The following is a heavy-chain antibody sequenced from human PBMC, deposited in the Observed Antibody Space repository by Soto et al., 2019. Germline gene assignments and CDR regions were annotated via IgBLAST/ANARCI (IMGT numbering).Heavy chain of an antibody. Sequence: QVQLVQSGAEVKKPGASVKVSCKASGYTFTSDGISWVRQAPGQGLEWMGWISAYNGNTKYAQKLQGRVTMTTDTATSTPYMELRSLRSDDTAVYYCARDAGIGMSDYWGQGTMVTVSS. CDR3: ARDAGIGMSDY. J-gene: IGHJ4*02. D-gene: IGHD1-20*01. CDR2: ISAYNGNT. V-gene: IGHV1-18*01. CDR1: GYTFTSDG.